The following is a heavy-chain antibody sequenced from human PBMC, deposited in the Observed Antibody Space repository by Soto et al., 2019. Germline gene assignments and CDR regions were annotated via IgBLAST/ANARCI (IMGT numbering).Heavy chain of an antibody. CDR3: ARRYGDCFDY. V-gene: IGHV4-61*01. Sequence: SETLSLTCTVSGASVSSGSYGWSWIRQPPGKELEWLGYIYYSGSTNYNPSHQGRVTISIDTSKNEFSLKLRSVTAADTAVYYCARRYGDCFDYWGQGTLVTVSS. CDR2: IYYSGST. CDR1: GASVSSGSYG. J-gene: IGHJ4*02. D-gene: IGHD4-17*01.